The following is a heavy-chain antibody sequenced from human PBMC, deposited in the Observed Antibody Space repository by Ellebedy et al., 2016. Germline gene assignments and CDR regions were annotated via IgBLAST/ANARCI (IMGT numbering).Heavy chain of an antibody. CDR2: VVGSGERT. Sequence: GESLKISCEASGFTFSSHAMSWVRQAPGKGPEWVSAVVGSGERTFYADSFKVRFTISRDNSKNRLYLQMNNLQVEDTATYYCANVGGSGIYYNGYWGQGTLVTVSS. CDR3: ANVGGSGIYYNGY. V-gene: IGHV3-23*01. D-gene: IGHD3-10*01. J-gene: IGHJ4*02. CDR1: GFTFSSHA.